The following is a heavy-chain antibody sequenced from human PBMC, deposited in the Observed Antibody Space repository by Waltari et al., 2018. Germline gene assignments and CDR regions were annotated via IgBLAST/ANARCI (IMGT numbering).Heavy chain of an antibody. J-gene: IGHJ3*02. V-gene: IGHV4-61*02. CDR1: GGSISSGSYY. Sequence: QVQLQESGPGLVKPSQTLSLTCTVSGGSISSGSYYWSWIRQPAGKGLEWIGRINTMGATNYNPPLRSRVTISVDTSKNQFSLKLSSVTAADTAVYYCARALIRYNWNYDAFDIWGQGTMVTVSS. CDR3: ARALIRYNWNYDAFDI. CDR2: INTMGAT. D-gene: IGHD1-7*01.